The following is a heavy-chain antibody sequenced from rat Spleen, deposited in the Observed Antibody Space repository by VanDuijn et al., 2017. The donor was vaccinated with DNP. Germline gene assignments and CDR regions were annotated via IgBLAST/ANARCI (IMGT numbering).Heavy chain of an antibody. Sequence: EVQLVESGGGLVQPGRFLKLSCAASGFTFSDYNMAWVRQAPKKGLEWVAAIIYDGSRTYYRDSVKGRFTISRDNAQSSLDLQMDSLRSEDTATYYCTTADFWGQGVMVTVSS. CDR2: IIYDGSRT. V-gene: IGHV5S10*01. CDR1: GFTFSDYN. J-gene: IGHJ2*01. CDR3: TTADF.